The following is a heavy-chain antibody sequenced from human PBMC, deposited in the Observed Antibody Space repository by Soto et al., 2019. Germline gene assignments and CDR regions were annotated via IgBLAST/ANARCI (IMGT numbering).Heavy chain of an antibody. Sequence: PGESLKISCKASGYTFTNYWIDWVRQLPGKGLEWMGMIYPGDSDSRYSPSFQGQVTISADKSNTTAYLELSSLTSDDTAVYYCATDRVAFDMWGQGTKVTVSS. CDR3: ATDRVAFDM. J-gene: IGHJ3*02. CDR1: GYTFTNYW. CDR2: IYPGDSDS. D-gene: IGHD3-22*01. V-gene: IGHV5-51*01.